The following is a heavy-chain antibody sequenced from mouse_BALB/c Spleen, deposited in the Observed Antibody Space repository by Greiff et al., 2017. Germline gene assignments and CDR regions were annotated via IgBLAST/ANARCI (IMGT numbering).Heavy chain of an antibody. J-gene: IGHJ4*01. CDR3: ARLYAMDY. Sequence: QVQLQQPGAELVKPGASVKLSCKASGYTFTSYWMHWVKQRPGQGLEWIGEINPSNGRTNYNEKFKSKATLTVDKSSSTAYMQLSSLTSEDSAVYYCARLYAMDYWGQGTSVTVSS. V-gene: IGHV1S81*02. CDR2: INPSNGRT. CDR1: GYTFTSYW.